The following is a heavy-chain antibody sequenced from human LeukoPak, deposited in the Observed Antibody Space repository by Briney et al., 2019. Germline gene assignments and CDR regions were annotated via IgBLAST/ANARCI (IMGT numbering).Heavy chain of an antibody. J-gene: IGHJ3*02. D-gene: IGHD3-22*01. CDR1: GFTFSSYA. CDR3: ARDYYYDSPGAFDI. V-gene: IGHV3-30-3*01. CDR2: ISYDGSNK. Sequence: GGSLRLSRAASGFTFSSYAMHWVRQAPGKGLEWVAVISYDGSNKYYADSVKGRFTISRDNSKNTPYLQMNSLRAEDTAVYYCARDYYYDSPGAFDIWGQGTMVTVSS.